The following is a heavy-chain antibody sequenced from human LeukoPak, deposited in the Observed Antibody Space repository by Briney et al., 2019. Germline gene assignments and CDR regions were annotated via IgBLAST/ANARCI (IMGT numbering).Heavy chain of an antibody. CDR3: ARVGGGTYRYLLDQ. D-gene: IGHD3-16*02. J-gene: IGHJ4*02. Sequence: PGGSLRLSCAASGFTFSSYALSWVRQAPGKGLEWVSTISVSGGSTYYADSVKGRFTISRDNSKNTLSLQMNSLRAEDTAEYCCARVGGGTYRYLLDQWGQGTLVTVSS. CDR2: ISVSGGST. CDR1: GFTFSSYA. V-gene: IGHV3-23*01.